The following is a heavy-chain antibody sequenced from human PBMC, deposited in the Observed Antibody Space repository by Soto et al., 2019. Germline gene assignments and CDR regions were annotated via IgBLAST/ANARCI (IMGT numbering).Heavy chain of an antibody. Sequence: QVQLQQWGAGLLKPSETLSLPCAVYGGSFSGYYWSWIRQPPGPGLEWIGEINHSGSTNYNPSLKSRVTTSVDTSKHQFARKLSSVTAAGTAAYYCARRAGGYYYDISGYYAYDYWGQGTQVTVSS. CDR1: GGSFSGYY. CDR3: ARRAGGYYYDISGYYAYDY. D-gene: IGHD3-22*01. V-gene: IGHV4-34*01. J-gene: IGHJ4*02. CDR2: INHSGST.